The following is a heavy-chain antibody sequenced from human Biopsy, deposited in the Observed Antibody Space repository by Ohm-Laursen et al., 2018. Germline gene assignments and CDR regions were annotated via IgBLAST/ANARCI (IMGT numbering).Heavy chain of an antibody. J-gene: IGHJ6*02. V-gene: IGHV4-34*01. CDR3: VRGVDYYDPYHYYALDV. Sequence: TLSLTCAVYGESFNGYYWSWIRQTPGKGLEWIGEINHSGRTNYNPSLKSRVTISVDTSKNQFSLKVRSVTAADTAVYYCVRGVDYYDPYHYYALDVWGQGATVTVSS. D-gene: IGHD3-22*01. CDR2: INHSGRT. CDR1: GESFNGYY.